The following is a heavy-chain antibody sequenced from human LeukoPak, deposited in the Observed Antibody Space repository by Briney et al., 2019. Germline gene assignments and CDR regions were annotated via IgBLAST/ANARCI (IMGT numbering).Heavy chain of an antibody. D-gene: IGHD3-10*01. CDR2: IYYSGGT. CDR1: GGSMRNYY. V-gene: IGHV4-59*01. CDR3: ARGQLGSGMDDP. J-gene: IGHJ5*02. Sequence: SETLSLTCTVSGGSMRNYYWSWIRQPPGKELEWIGYIYYSGGTNYNPSLKSRVTISVDTSKNQFSLKLTSVTAADTAVYYCARGQLGSGMDDPWGQGTLVTVSS.